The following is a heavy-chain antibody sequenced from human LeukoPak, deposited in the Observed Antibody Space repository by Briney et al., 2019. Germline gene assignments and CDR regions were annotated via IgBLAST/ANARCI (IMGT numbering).Heavy chain of an antibody. J-gene: IGHJ4*02. V-gene: IGHV4-38-2*01. CDR3: ARRKVEMATGFDY. CDR1: GYSISSGYY. D-gene: IGHD5-24*01. CDR2: IYYSGST. Sequence: PSETLSLTCAVSGYSISSGYYWGWIRQPPGKGLEWIGSIYYSGSTYYNPSLKSRVTISVDTSKNQFSLKLSSVTAADTAVYYCARRKVEMATGFDYWGQGTLVTVSS.